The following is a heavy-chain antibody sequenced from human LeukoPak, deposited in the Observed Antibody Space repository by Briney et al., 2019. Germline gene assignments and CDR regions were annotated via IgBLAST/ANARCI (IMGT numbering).Heavy chain of an antibody. D-gene: IGHD3-22*01. CDR1: RFTFSYYA. CDR3: AKAGGYYYDSSPFDP. CDR2: ISSDGSII. Sequence: PGGSLRLSCAASRFTFSYYAIHWVRQAPGKGLEWVAVISSDGSIIYYADSVKGRFTISRDNSKNTLFLQMNSLRAEDTAVYYCAKAGGYYYDSSPFDPWGQGTLVTVSS. V-gene: IGHV3-30*04. J-gene: IGHJ5*02.